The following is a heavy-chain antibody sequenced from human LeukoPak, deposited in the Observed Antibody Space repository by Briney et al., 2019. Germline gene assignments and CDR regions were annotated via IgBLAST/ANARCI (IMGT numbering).Heavy chain of an antibody. J-gene: IGHJ4*02. CDR2: ISSNSSYI. D-gene: IGHD3-3*01. CDR1: GFTFSSYS. CDR3: ASYDFWSGYSFDY. V-gene: IGHV3-21*01. Sequence: PGGSLRLSCAASGFTFSSYSMNWVRQAPGKGLEWVSSISSNSSYIYYADSVKGRFTISRDNAKNSLYLQMNSLRAEDTAVYYCASYDFWSGYSFDYWGQGTLVTVSS.